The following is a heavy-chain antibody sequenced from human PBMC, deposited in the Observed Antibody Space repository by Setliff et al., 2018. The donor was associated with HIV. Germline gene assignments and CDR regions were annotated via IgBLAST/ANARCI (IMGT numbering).Heavy chain of an antibody. D-gene: IGHD6-19*01. CDR2: ILDGRVT. CDR1: GDSITSGHFY. CDR3: ARPHSGRGGGAYFDP. J-gene: IGHJ5*02. V-gene: IGHV4-39*01. Sequence: SETLSLTCTVSGDSITSGHFYWGWIRQAPGKGLEWIGNILDGRVTFFSPSLRGRVTISVDASKNQVPLNLRSVTAADSAVYHCARPHSGRGGGAYFDPWGQGILVTVSS.